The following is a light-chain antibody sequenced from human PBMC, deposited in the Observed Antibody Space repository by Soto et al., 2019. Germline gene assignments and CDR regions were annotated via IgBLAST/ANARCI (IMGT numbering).Light chain of an antibody. CDR2: SNN. CDR1: SSNSGSNA. V-gene: IGLV1-44*01. J-gene: IGLJ2*01. Sequence: QPVLTQPPSASGTPGQRVTISCSGRSSNSGSNAVNWYQQLPGTAPKLLIYSNNQRPSGVPDRFSGSKSGTSASLAISGLQSEDEADYYCATWDDSLNALFGGGTKVTVL. CDR3: ATWDDSLNAL.